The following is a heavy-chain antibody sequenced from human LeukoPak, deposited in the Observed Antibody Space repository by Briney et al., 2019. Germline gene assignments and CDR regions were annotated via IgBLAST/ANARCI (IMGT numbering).Heavy chain of an antibody. V-gene: IGHV3-23*01. CDR1: GFIVSSYG. CDR2: ISVDGETT. J-gene: IGHJ4*02. D-gene: IGHD6-19*01. Sequence: GGSLRLSCEVSGFIVSSYGMSWVRQAPGKGLEWISAISVDGETTWYAGSEKGRFIISRDNSMNTLYLQMNSLRAEDTGTYFCAQGYSTGWYPHWGQGSLVSVSS. CDR3: AQGYSTGWYPH.